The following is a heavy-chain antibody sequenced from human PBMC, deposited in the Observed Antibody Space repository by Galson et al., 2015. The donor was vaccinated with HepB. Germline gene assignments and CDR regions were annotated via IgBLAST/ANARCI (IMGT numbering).Heavy chain of an antibody. V-gene: IGHV7-4-1*02. D-gene: IGHD6-13*01. CDR2: INTNTGNP. CDR1: GYTFTSYA. J-gene: IGHJ6*02. Sequence: SVKVSCKASGYTFTSYAMNWVRQAPGQGLEWMGWINTNTGNPTYAQGFTGRFVFSLDTSVSTAYLQISSLKAEDTAVYYCARDRQQLVFSVVRGMDVWGQGTTVTVSS. CDR3: ARDRQQLVFSVVRGMDV.